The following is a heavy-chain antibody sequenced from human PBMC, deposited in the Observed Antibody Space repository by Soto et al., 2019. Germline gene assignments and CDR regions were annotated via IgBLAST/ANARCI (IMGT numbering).Heavy chain of an antibody. D-gene: IGHD3-3*01. CDR2: IIPIFGTA. J-gene: IGHJ6*02. V-gene: IGHV1-69*12. Sequence: QVQLVQSGAEVKKPGSSVKVSCKASGGTFSSYAISWVRQATGQGIEWMGGIIPIFGTANYAQKFQGRVTITADESTSPACMELSSLRSEDGAVDYCARDRPVKYYDFWSCLDVWGQGTTVIVA. CDR1: GGTFSSYA. CDR3: ARDRPVKYYDFWSCLDV.